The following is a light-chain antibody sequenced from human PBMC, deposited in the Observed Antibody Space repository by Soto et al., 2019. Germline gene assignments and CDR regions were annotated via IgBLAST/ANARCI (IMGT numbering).Light chain of an antibody. J-gene: IGKJ4*01. CDR1: QSVTSNY. CDR2: GAS. V-gene: IGKV3-20*01. CDR3: QQYGTSRAVT. Sequence: EIVLTQSPSTLSLSPGERATLSCRASQSVTSNYLAWYQQKPGQAPRVLIYGASSRATGIPDRFSGSGSGTDFTLTISRLEPEDFAVYYCQQYGTSRAVTFGGGTKVEIK.